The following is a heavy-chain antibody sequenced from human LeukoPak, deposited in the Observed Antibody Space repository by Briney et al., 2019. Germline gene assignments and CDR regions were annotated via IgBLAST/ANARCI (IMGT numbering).Heavy chain of an antibody. D-gene: IGHD1-26*01. V-gene: IGHV3-13*04. CDR2: IGKAGDT. CDR1: GLTFSTYD. CDR3: ARGAHSGFDV. J-gene: IGHJ3*01. Sequence: GGSLRLSCAASGLTFSTYDSHWVRHTTGKGLEWVSGIGKAGDTYYAGSVKGRFTISRENAKNSLYLEMDSLTIGDTAVYYCARGAHSGFDVWGQGTMVTVSS.